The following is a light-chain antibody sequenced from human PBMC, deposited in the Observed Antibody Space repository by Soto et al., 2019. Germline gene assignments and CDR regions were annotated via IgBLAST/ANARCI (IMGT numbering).Light chain of an antibody. CDR1: RSLSRL. Sequence: IQMSQSPSNLSASVGDRVNITCRASRSLSRLVAWYQQKPGKDPKRLIYFAASLQSGGTSRFSGSGAGTDFTLTIISLQPEDFATYYCQQSYSTPWTFGQGTKVDIK. CDR2: FAA. J-gene: IGKJ1*01. CDR3: QQSYSTPWT. V-gene: IGKV1-39*01.